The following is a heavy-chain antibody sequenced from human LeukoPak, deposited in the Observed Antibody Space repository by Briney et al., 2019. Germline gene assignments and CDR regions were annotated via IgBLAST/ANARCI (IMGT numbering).Heavy chain of an antibody. J-gene: IGHJ3*02. V-gene: IGHV1-18*01. CDR1: GYTFTSFG. D-gene: IGHD1-26*01. Sequence: ASVRVSCKASGYTFTSFGIGWVRQAPGQGLEWMGWICASTANTNYAQRLQDRVTMTTDTSTSTTYMELRSLRSDDTAVYYCARGGSRLATYGTFDIWGQGTMVTVSS. CDR3: ARGGSRLATYGTFDI. CDR2: ICASTANT.